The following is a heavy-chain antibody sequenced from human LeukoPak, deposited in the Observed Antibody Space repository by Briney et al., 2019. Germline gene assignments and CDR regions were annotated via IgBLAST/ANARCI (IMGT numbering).Heavy chain of an antibody. CDR3: ARGSSGWSD. CDR2: INHSGST. Sequence: SETLSLTCALYGGSFSVYYWSWIRHPPGKGLEWIGEINHSGSTNYNPSLKSRVTISVDTSKNQFSLKLSSVTAADTAVYYCARGSSGWSDWGQGTLVTVSS. V-gene: IGHV4-34*01. J-gene: IGHJ4*02. D-gene: IGHD6-19*01. CDR1: GGSFSVYY.